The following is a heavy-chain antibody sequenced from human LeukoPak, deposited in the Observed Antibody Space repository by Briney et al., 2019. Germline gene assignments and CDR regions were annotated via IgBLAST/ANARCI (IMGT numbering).Heavy chain of an antibody. Sequence: PGGSLRLSCAASGFTFNTYGMHWVRQAPGKGLEWIAVVWSDGSNRFYADSVEGRFTISRDNSKNSLYLQMNSLRAEDTAVYYCARLYCGGDCYSGYWGQGTLVTVSS. CDR1: GFTFNTYG. J-gene: IGHJ4*02. CDR2: VWSDGSNR. V-gene: IGHV3-33*01. D-gene: IGHD2-21*01. CDR3: ARLYCGGDCYSGY.